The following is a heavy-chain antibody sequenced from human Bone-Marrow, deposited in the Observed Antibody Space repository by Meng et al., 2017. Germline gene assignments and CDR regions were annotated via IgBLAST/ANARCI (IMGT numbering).Heavy chain of an antibody. CDR1: GFTFSSYA. Sequence: GESLKISCVASGFTFSSYAMSWVRQAPGKGLEWVAVIWYDGSNKYYADSVKGRFTISRDNSKNTLYLQMNSLRAEDTAVYYCARDGTTRMDYWGQGTLVTVSS. J-gene: IGHJ4*02. CDR3: ARDGTTRMDY. V-gene: IGHV3-33*08. CDR2: IWYDGSNK. D-gene: IGHD2-15*01.